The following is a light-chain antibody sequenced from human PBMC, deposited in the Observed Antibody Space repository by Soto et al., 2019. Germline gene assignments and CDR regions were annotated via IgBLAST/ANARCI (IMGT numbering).Light chain of an antibody. J-gene: IGKJ2*01. CDR2: DAS. V-gene: IGKV1-5*01. CDR3: LQYDSYPYS. CDR1: QAPCCF. Sequence: DIQMTQSPSTLSASVGDRVTITCRASQAPCCFLAWFQQNPGKAPKLLIYDASNLQTGVPRRFSGSQTGTEFTLTISGLQPDDYASYFCLQYDSYPYSFGQGTKVDI.